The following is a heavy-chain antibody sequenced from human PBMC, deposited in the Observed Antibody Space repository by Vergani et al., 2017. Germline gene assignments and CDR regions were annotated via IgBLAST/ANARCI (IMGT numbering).Heavy chain of an antibody. CDR3: ARVNTETNYHLYYYYYMDV. J-gene: IGHJ6*03. D-gene: IGHD4-11*01. V-gene: IGHV4-34*01. CDR1: GGSFTSYH. Sequence: QVQLQQWGGGLLKPSETLSLTCVVNGGSFTSYHWTWIRQSPGEGLEWVGDIDHTGRPDYNPSLKSRLTMSVDKSRNQFSLTLNSVTATDTAIYFCARVNTETNYHLYYYYYMDVWGQGTAVTVS. CDR2: IDHTGRP.